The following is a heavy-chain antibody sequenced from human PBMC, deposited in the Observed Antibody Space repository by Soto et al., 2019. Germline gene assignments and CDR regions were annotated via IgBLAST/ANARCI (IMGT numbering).Heavy chain of an antibody. CDR3: TRDIPRTRFDL. CDR2: ITSSSAYI. V-gene: IGHV3-21*06. J-gene: IGHJ4*02. D-gene: IGHD3-9*01. Sequence: GGSLRLSCAASGFIFRSYSMAWVRQAPGKGLEWLSYITSSSAYIYYADSVRGRFTISRDNAQNSVYLHVNNLRAEDTAVYYCTRDIPRTRFDLWGQGTLVAVSS. CDR1: GFIFRSYS.